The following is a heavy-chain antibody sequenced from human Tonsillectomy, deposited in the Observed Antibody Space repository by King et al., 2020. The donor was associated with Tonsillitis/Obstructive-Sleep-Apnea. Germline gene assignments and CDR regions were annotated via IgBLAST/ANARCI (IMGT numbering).Heavy chain of an antibody. CDR1: GFTFSSYG. CDR2: RSYDGSNK. CDR3: AKDLERLLLRYFDY. Sequence: QLVQSGGGVVQPGRSLRLSCAASGFTFSSYGMHWVRQAPGKGLEWVAVRSYDGSNKYYADSVKGRFTISRDNSKNTLYLQMNSLRAEDTAVYYCAKDLERLLLRYFDYWGQGTLVTVSS. V-gene: IGHV3-30*18. J-gene: IGHJ4*02. D-gene: IGHD3-22*01.